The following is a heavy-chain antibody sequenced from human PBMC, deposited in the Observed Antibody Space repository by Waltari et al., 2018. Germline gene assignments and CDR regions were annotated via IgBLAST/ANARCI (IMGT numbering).Heavy chain of an antibody. Sequence: EVQLVESGGGLVQPGGPLRLSCAASGFPFSIYAMSWVGQGPREGLEWVSAISGSDGSRCYSVCWKGQFTISRNNSKNTLYLQMNSLRAEDTAVYYCAKGDSPSDYWGQGTLVTVSS. CDR2: ISGSDGSR. D-gene: IGHD5-18*01. CDR3: AKGDSPSDY. V-gene: IGHV3-23*04. CDR1: GFPFSIYA. J-gene: IGHJ4*02.